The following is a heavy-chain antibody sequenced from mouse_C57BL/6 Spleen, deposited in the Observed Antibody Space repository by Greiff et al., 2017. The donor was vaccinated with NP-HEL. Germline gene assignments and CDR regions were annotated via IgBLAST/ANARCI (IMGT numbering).Heavy chain of an antibody. Sequence: EVQLQQSGPELVKPGASVKISCKASGYTFTDYYMNWVKQSHGKSLEWIGDINPNNGGTSYNQKFKGKATLTVDKSSSTAYMELRSLTSEDSAVYYCARVPYDYGSSAMDYWGQGTSVTVSS. CDR3: ARVPYDYGSSAMDY. CDR1: GYTFTDYY. J-gene: IGHJ4*01. D-gene: IGHD1-1*01. V-gene: IGHV1-26*01. CDR2: INPNNGGT.